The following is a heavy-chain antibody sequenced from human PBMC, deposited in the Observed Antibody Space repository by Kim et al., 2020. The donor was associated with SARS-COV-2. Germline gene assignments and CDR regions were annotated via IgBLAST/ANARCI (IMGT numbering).Heavy chain of an antibody. V-gene: IGHV3-11*01. Sequence: GGSLRLSCAASEFTPADYYMSWIRQAPGKGLEWVAYISESGRTIYYADSVKGRFSISRDNAKNSLYLQMNSLRAEDTAVYYCARASGGSYYDRYFDSWGQGTLVTVSS. D-gene: IGHD1-26*01. J-gene: IGHJ4*02. CDR1: EFTPADYY. CDR3: ARASGGSYYDRYFDS. CDR2: ISESGRTI.